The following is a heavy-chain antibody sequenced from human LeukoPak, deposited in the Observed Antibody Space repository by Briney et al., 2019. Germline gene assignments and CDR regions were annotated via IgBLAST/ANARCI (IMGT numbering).Heavy chain of an antibody. CDR2: IIPIFGTA. CDR1: GGTFSSYA. D-gene: IGHD6-13*01. CDR3: AREIAAALFDY. J-gene: IGHJ4*02. Sequence: GASLKVSCKASGGTFSSYAISWVRQAPGQGLEWMGGIIPIFGTANYAQKFQGRVTITADESTSTAYMELSSLRSEDTAVYYCAREIAAALFDYWGQGTLVTVSS. V-gene: IGHV1-69*13.